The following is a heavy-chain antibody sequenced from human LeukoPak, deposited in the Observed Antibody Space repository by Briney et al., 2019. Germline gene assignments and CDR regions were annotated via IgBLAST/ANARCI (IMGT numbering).Heavy chain of an antibody. J-gene: IGHJ4*02. V-gene: IGHV1-18*01. CDR2: ISGNNDNP. D-gene: IGHD2-2*01. CDR3: ARDGTSTDDY. CDR1: GYTFSNFG. Sequence: ASVRVSCKTSGYTFSNFGINWVLQAPGQGLEWMGWISGNNDNPNYGQKVQGRFTVTTDSSTSTAYMELRNLRFDDTAVYYCARDGTSTDDYWGQGTLVSVSS.